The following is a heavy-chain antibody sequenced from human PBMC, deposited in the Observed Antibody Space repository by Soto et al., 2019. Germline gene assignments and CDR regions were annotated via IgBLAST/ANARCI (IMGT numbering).Heavy chain of an antibody. CDR2: ISAYNGNT. Sequence: QVQLVQSGAEVKKPGASVKVSCKASGYTFTKYGISWVRQAPGQGLEWMGWISAYNGNTKYAQKLQGRVTMTTDTYTSTAYMELRSLRSDDTAVYYCARDLYDILTGYVYNWFDPWGQGTLVTVSS. V-gene: IGHV1-18*01. CDR1: GYTFTKYG. J-gene: IGHJ5*02. CDR3: ARDLYDILTGYVYNWFDP. D-gene: IGHD3-9*01.